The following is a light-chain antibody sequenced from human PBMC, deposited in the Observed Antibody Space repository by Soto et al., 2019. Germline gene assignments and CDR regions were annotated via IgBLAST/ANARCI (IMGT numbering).Light chain of an antibody. Sequence: QSVVAQPASVSGSPGQSITISSTGTSSDVGSYDFVSWYQLHPGKAPKLIVFKVNNRPSGVSYRFSGSKSGNTASLTISGLQAEDEADYFCCSYSISTAYLFGTGTKVTVL. CDR3: CSYSISTAYL. CDR1: SSDVGSYDF. V-gene: IGLV2-14*01. CDR2: KVN. J-gene: IGLJ1*01.